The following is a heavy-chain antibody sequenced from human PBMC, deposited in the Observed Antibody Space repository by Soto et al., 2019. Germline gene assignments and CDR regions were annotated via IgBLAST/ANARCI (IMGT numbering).Heavy chain of an antibody. D-gene: IGHD5-18*01. CDR2: INAGNDDT. V-gene: IGHV1-3*01. CDR3: VRFGPTYSSTVRTFDY. J-gene: IGHJ4*02. Sequence: VKVSCKASGYTFTSYAVHWVRQAPGQRLEWMGWINAGNDDTRYSQKFQGRVTITRDTFASTAYMELSSLRSEDTAVYFCVRFGPTYSSTVRTFDYWGQGTVVTVYS. CDR1: GYTFTSYA.